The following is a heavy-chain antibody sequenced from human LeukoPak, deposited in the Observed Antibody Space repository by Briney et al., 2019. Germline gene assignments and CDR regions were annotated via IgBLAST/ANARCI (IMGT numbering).Heavy chain of an antibody. J-gene: IGHJ4*02. Sequence: GGSLRLSCAASGFTFSNYAMSWVRQAPGKGLEWVAVISYDGSNKYYADSVKGRFTISRDNSKNTLYLQMNSLRAEDTAVYYCARASHYYDSSGYFGYWGQGTLVTVSS. CDR2: ISYDGSNK. CDR1: GFTFSNYA. D-gene: IGHD3-22*01. CDR3: ARASHYYDSSGYFGY. V-gene: IGHV3-30-3*01.